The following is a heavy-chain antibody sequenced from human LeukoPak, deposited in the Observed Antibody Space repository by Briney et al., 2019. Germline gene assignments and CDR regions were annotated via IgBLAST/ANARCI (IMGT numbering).Heavy chain of an antibody. V-gene: IGHV4-34*01. Sequence: SETLSLTCAVYGGSFSGYYWSWIRQPPGKGLEWIGEINRSGSTNYNPSLKSRVTISVDTSKNQFSLKLSSVTAADTAVYYCARWYYDFWSGYYRLGYYYMDVWGKGTTVTVSS. CDR3: ARWYYDFWSGYYRLGYYYMDV. D-gene: IGHD3-3*01. J-gene: IGHJ6*03. CDR2: INRSGST. CDR1: GGSFSGYY.